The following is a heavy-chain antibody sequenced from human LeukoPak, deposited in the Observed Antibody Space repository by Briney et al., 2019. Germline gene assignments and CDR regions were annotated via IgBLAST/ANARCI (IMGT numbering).Heavy chain of an antibody. V-gene: IGHV3-30*04. J-gene: IGHJ3*02. CDR3: AREATYFYDSSGSTHLLGDAFDI. D-gene: IGHD3-22*01. CDR2: ISYDGSKK. Sequence: GGSLRLSCAASGFTFSNYAMHWVRQAPGKGLEWVAIISYDGSKKYYADSVKGRFTISRDNSKNTLYLQMNSLRAEDTAVYYCAREATYFYDSSGSTHLLGDAFDIWGQGTMVTVSS. CDR1: GFTFSNYA.